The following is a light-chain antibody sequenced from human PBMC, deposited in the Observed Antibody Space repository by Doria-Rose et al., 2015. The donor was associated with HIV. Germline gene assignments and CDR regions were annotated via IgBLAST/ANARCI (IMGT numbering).Light chain of an antibody. V-gene: IGKV3-20*01. Sequence: TQSPGTLSLSPGERATLSCRASQSFSSTYLAWYQQKPGQAPSLLIYDGSTRATDIPDRFSASGSGTDSTPTINRLEPEDFALYYCRQYGTSWTFGQGTKVEI. CDR3: RQYGTSWT. CDR1: QSFSSTY. CDR2: DGS. J-gene: IGKJ1*01.